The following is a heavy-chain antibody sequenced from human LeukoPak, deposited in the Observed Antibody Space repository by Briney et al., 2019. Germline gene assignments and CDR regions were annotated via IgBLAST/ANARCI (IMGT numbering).Heavy chain of an antibody. V-gene: IGHV3-21*01. D-gene: IGHD3-16*01. CDR2: ISSSSSYI. J-gene: IGHJ4*02. Sequence: PGGSLRLSCAASGFTFNDYGMSWVRQAPGKGLEWVSSISSSSSYIYYADSVKGRFTISRDNAKNSLYLQMNSLRAEDTAVYYCARDLYDLYYFDYWGQGTLVTVSS. CDR1: GFTFNDYG. CDR3: ARDLYDLYYFDY.